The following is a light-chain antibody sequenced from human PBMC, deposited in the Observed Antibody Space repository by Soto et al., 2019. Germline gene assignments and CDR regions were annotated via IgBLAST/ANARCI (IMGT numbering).Light chain of an antibody. CDR2: GAS. J-gene: IGKJ4*01. CDR1: QSVSTN. Sequence: EIVMTQSPATLSVSPGERATLSCRASQSVSTNLAWYQHKPGQAPRFLIYGASTRATCIPARFSGSGAGTEFTLTISSLQSEDSAVYYCQQYNDLLTFGGGTKVEIK. V-gene: IGKV3-15*01. CDR3: QQYNDLLT.